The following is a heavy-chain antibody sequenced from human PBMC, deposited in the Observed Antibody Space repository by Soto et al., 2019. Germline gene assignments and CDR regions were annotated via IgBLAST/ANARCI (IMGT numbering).Heavy chain of an antibody. CDR3: ARDSVGSSWPPPFDY. V-gene: IGHV3-74*01. CDR1: GFTFNNYW. CDR2: INSDGSSI. J-gene: IGHJ4*02. D-gene: IGHD6-13*01. Sequence: PGGSLKLNCAASGFTFNNYWMHWVRQAPGKGLVWVSRINSDGSSISNADSVKGRFTISRDNAKNTLYLQMNSLRVEDTAVYYCARDSVGSSWPPPFDYGGQGILFTVSS.